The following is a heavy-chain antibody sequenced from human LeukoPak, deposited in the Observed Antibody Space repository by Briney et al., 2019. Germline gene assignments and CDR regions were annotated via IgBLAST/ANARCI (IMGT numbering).Heavy chain of an antibody. CDR2: IYYSGST. Sequence: SETLSLTCTVSGGSISSYYWSWIRQPPGKGLEWIGYIYYSGSTNYNPSLKSRVTISVDTSKNQFSLKLSSVTAADTAVYYCARGGSYFDYWGQGTLVTVSS. D-gene: IGHD1-26*01. V-gene: IGHV4-59*08. J-gene: IGHJ4*02. CDR3: ARGGSYFDY. CDR1: GGSISSYY.